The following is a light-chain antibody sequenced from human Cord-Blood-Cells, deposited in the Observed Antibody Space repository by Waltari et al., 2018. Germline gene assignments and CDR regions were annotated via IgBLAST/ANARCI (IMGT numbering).Light chain of an antibody. J-gene: IGLJ2*01. Sequence: SSELTQDPAVSVALGQTVRITCHGDSLRSYYASWYQQKPGQSPVLVIYGKNNRPSGIPGRFSGSSSGNTASLTITGAQAEDEADYYCNSRDSSGNHVVFGGGTKLTV. CDR2: GKN. CDR3: NSRDSSGNHVV. V-gene: IGLV3-19*01. CDR1: SLRSYY.